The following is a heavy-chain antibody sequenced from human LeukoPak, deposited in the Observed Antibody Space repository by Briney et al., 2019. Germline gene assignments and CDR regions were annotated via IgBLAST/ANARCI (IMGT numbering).Heavy chain of an antibody. CDR2: IYTSGST. CDR3: ARVLEGYSYGFYYYMDV. Sequence: PSETLSLACTVSGGSISSGSYYWSWIRQPAGKGLEWIGRIYTSGSTNYNPSLKSRVTISVDTSKNQFSLKLSSVTAADTAVYYCARVLEGYSYGFYYYMDVWGKGTTVTVSS. V-gene: IGHV4-61*02. J-gene: IGHJ6*03. D-gene: IGHD5-18*01. CDR1: GGSISSGSYY.